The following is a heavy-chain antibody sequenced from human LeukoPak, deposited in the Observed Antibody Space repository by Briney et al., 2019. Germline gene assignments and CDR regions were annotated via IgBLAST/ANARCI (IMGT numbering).Heavy chain of an antibody. V-gene: IGHV1-3*02. J-gene: IGHJ3*02. Sequence: ASVKVSCKASGYTFTSYAMHWVRQAPGQRLEWMGWSNAGNGNTKYSQEFQGRVTITRDTSASTAYMELRSLRSDDTAVYYCARIDGMIGTAAFDIWGQGTMVTVSS. CDR1: GYTFTSYA. CDR3: ARIDGMIGTAAFDI. CDR2: SNAGNGNT. D-gene: IGHD3-22*01.